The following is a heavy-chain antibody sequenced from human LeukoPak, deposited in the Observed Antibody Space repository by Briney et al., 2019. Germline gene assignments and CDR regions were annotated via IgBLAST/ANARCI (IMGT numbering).Heavy chain of an antibody. CDR3: ARDEAPPYDFWSGYHLPTFDP. Sequence: PGGSLRLSCAASGFTFSSYAMNWVSQAPGKGLEWVSAISGSGGSTYYADSVTGRFTISRDNSKNTLYLQMNSLRAEDTAVYYCARDEAPPYDFWSGYHLPTFDPWGQGTLVTVSS. CDR1: GFTFSSYA. V-gene: IGHV3-23*01. CDR2: ISGSGGST. J-gene: IGHJ5*02. D-gene: IGHD3-3*01.